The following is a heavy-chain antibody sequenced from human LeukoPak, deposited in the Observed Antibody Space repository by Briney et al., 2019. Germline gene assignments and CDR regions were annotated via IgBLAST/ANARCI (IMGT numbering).Heavy chain of an antibody. CDR1: GYTFTTYY. D-gene: IGHD3-9*01. Sequence: ASVKVSCTASGYTFTTYYVHWVRQAPGQGLEWMGIINPSGGSTTYAQKFRSRLTMTRDMSTSTVYMELSSLRSEDTAVYYCTRGSRPVYNLLTGKRYFDYWGQGTLLTVSS. CDR3: TRGSRPVYNLLTGKRYFDY. J-gene: IGHJ4*02. V-gene: IGHV1-46*01. CDR2: INPSGGST.